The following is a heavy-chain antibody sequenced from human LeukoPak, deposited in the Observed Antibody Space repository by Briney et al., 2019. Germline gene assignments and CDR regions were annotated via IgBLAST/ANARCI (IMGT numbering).Heavy chain of an antibody. CDR1: GYTFTSYY. Sequence: ASVKVSCKASGYTFTSYYMHWVRQAPGQGLEWMGIINPSGGSTSYAEKFQGRVTMTRDMSTSTVYMELSSLRSEDTAVYYCARDGSGYDYDNWFDPWGQGTLVTVSS. V-gene: IGHV1-46*01. CDR2: INPSGGST. CDR3: ARDGSGYDYDNWFDP. D-gene: IGHD5-12*01. J-gene: IGHJ5*02.